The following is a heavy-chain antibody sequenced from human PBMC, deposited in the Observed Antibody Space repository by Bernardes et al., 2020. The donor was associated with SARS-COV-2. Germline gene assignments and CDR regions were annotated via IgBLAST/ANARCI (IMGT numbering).Heavy chain of an antibody. CDR3: ARRTVTTWYYFDY. CDR2: IYYSGST. CDR1: GGSISSYY. J-gene: IGHJ4*02. D-gene: IGHD4-17*01. V-gene: IGHV4-59*01. Sequence: SETLSLTCTVSGGSISSYYWSWIRQPPGKGLEWIGYIYYSGSTNYNPSLKSRVTISVDTSKNQFSLKLSSVTAADTAVYYCARRTVTTWYYFDYWGQGTLVTVSS.